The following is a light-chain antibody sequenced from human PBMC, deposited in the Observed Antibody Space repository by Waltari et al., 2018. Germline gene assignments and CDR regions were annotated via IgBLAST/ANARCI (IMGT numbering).Light chain of an antibody. CDR1: YSLLHSNGNNY. CDR3: MQYLRALWT. CDR2: LGS. V-gene: IGKV2-28*01. J-gene: IGKJ1*01. Sequence: IVATQSPLGLPATPGEPASLPFRPRYSLLHSNGNNYLDWYPQKPGQSPQLLIYLGSNRGSGVPDRFSGSGSGTDFTLKISRVEAEDVGVYYCMQYLRALWTFGQGTKLEIK.